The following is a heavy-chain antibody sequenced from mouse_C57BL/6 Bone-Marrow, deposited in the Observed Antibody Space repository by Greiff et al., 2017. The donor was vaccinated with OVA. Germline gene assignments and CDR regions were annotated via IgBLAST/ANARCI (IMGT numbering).Heavy chain of an antibody. V-gene: IGHV1-50*01. J-gene: IGHJ4*01. Sequence: QVQLQQPGAELVKPGASVKLSCKASGYTFTSYWMQWVKQRPGQGLEWIGEIDPSDSYTNYNQKFKGKATLTVDTSSSTAYMHRSSLTSEDSAVYYWARDSSGYIYYAMDYWGQGTSVTVSS. CDR1: GYTFTSYW. CDR2: IDPSDSYT. CDR3: ARDSSGYIYYAMDY. D-gene: IGHD3-2*02.